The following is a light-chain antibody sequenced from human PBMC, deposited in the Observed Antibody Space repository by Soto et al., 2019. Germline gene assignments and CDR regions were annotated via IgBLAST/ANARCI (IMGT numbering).Light chain of an antibody. Sequence: EVVLSQSPATLSVSPGERVTLSCRASQTVFTNLAWYQQKPGQAPRLLISDASTRATGIPARFSGSGSGTEFTLTISSLRSEDFALYYCHQYNSWPPGTFGQGTKVDIK. V-gene: IGKV3-15*01. CDR3: HQYNSWPPGT. J-gene: IGKJ2*01. CDR1: QTVFTN. CDR2: DAS.